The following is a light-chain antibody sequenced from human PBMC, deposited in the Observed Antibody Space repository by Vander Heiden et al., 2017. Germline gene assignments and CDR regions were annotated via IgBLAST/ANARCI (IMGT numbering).Light chain of an antibody. CDR1: SSDVGSYNL. V-gene: IGLV2-23*02. Sequence: QSALTQPASVSGSPGLSISISCTGTSSDVGSYNLVSWYQQPPGKAPKLMIYEVSKRPSGVSNRFSGSKSGNTASLAISGLQAEDEADYYCCSYAGSTTSWVFGGGTKLTVL. CDR3: CSYAGSTTSWV. CDR2: EVS. J-gene: IGLJ3*02.